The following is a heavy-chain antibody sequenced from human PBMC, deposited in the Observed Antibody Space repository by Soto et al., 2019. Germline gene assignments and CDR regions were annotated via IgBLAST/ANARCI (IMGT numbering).Heavy chain of an antibody. CDR1: GYSFTSYW. Sequence: GESLKISCKGSGYSFTSYWIGWVRQMPGKGLEWMGIIYPGDSDTRYSPSFQGQVTISADKSISTAYLQWSSLKASDTAVYYCARSFYYDYVWGSYNYFDYWGQGTLVTVSS. D-gene: IGHD3-16*01. CDR2: IYPGDSDT. V-gene: IGHV5-51*01. CDR3: ARSFYYDYVWGSYNYFDY. J-gene: IGHJ4*02.